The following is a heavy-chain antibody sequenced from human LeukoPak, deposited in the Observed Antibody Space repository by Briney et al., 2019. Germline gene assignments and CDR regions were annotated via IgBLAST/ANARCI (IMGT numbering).Heavy chain of an antibody. CDR1: GFTFSSYG. CDR2: IRYDGSNK. Sequence: GGSLRLSCAASGFTFSSYGMHWVRQAPGKGLEWVAFIRYDGSNKYYADSVKGRFTISRDNSKNTLYLQMNSLRAEDTAVYYCAKSDMVRGVIEGGAFDIWGQGTMVTVSS. J-gene: IGHJ3*02. D-gene: IGHD3-10*01. CDR3: AKSDMVRGVIEGGAFDI. V-gene: IGHV3-30*02.